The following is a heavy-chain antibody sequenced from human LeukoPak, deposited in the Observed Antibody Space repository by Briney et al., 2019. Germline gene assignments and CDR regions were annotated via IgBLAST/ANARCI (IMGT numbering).Heavy chain of an antibody. CDR3: AASIGGRGDY. J-gene: IGHJ4*02. Sequence: GGFLRLSCVVSGFTFSGYRMSWVRRAPGEGLEWVANINEDGSEKYYVDSVKGRFTISRDNAKNSVYLQMNSLRAEDTAVYYCAASIGGRGDYWGQGTPVTASS. CDR1: GFTFSGYR. CDR2: INEDGSEK. D-gene: IGHD3-16*01. V-gene: IGHV3-7*01.